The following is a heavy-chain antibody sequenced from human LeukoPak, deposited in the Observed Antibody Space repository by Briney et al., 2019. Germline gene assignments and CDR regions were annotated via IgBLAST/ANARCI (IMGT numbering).Heavy chain of an antibody. CDR3: ARAYYYDSSGYFFDAFDI. D-gene: IGHD3-22*01. Sequence: ASVKVSCKASGGTFISYTISWVRQAPGQGLEWMGRIIPILGIANYAQKFQGRVTITADKSTSTAYMELSSLRSEDTAVYYCARAYYYDSSGYFFDAFDIWGQGTMVTVSS. J-gene: IGHJ3*02. CDR1: GGTFISYT. CDR2: IIPILGIA. V-gene: IGHV1-69*02.